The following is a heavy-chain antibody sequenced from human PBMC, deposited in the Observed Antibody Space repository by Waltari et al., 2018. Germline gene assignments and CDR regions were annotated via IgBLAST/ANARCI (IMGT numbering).Heavy chain of an antibody. D-gene: IGHD5-18*01. CDR2: ISTYDGNT. CDR1: GYRFISYG. J-gene: IGHJ3*02. V-gene: IGHV1-18*03. CDR3: AREKDTALEAGAFDI. Sequence: QGQLVQSGGEVKRPGASVKISCKASGYRFISYGISWVRQAPGQGLEWMGWISTYDGNTKNVQKFQGRITMTTDTSTQTTYMEIRSLRSDDMAIYFCAREKDTALEAGAFDIWGQGTRVTVSS.